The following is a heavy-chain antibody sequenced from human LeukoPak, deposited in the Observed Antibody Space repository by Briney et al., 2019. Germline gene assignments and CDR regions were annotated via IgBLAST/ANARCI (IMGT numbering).Heavy chain of an antibody. V-gene: IGHV4-59*01. Sequence: SGTLSLTCAVYGGSFSGYYWSWIRQPPGKGLEWIGYIYYSGSTNYNPSLKSRVTISVDTSKNQFSLKLSSVTAADTAVYYCAGGYCTNGVCPFDYWGQGTLVTVSS. CDR2: IYYSGST. J-gene: IGHJ4*02. CDR3: AGGYCTNGVCPFDY. CDR1: GGSFSGYY. D-gene: IGHD2-8*01.